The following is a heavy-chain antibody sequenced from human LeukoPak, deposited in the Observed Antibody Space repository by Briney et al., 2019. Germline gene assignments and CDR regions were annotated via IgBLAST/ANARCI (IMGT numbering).Heavy chain of an antibody. CDR3: ARRDVGATIDY. V-gene: IGHV4-39*01. CDR1: GDSISSSRVY. J-gene: IGHJ4*02. CDR2: ILYTVRT. D-gene: IGHD1-26*01. Sequence: SETLSLTCTVSGDSISSSRVYWAWIRQPPGKGLEWIGSILYTVRTFYNPSLKSRVTISVDTSKNQFSLRLGSVTASDTAVYYCARRDVGATIDYWGQGTLVTVSS.